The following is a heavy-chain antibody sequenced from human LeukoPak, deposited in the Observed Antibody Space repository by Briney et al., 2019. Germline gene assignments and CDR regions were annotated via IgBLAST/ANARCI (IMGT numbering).Heavy chain of an antibody. J-gene: IGHJ4*02. D-gene: IGHD6-19*01. Sequence: GGSLRLSCTASGFIFTDFAMNWVRQAPGKGLEWASGITGSSTNIYYADSVKGRFSISRDNSKNTLYLQMNRLRAEDTAVYYCAKVRSSGWQFDYWGQGTLVTVSS. V-gene: IGHV3-23*01. CDR3: AKVRSSGWQFDY. CDR2: ITGSSTNI. CDR1: GFIFTDFA.